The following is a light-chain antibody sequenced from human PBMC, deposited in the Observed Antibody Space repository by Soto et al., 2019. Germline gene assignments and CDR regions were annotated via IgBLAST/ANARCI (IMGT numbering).Light chain of an antibody. CDR1: ESIDSKY. V-gene: IGKV3-20*01. Sequence: EIVLTQSPGTLTLSPGERATLSCRASESIDSKYFSWYQQKPGQAPRLLIYGGSRRATGVPDRFSGAGSGTDFTLSISRLEPEDFAVFYCHQYAFSPRTFGQGTRLQIK. CDR3: HQYAFSPRT. J-gene: IGKJ5*01. CDR2: GGS.